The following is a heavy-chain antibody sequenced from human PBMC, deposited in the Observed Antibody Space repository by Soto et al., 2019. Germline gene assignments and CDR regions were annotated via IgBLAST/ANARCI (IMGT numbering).Heavy chain of an antibody. J-gene: IGHJ6*02. Sequence: SETLSLTCTVSGGSISSSSYYWGWIRQPPGKGLEWIGSIYYSGSTYHNPSLKSRVTISVDTSKNQFSLKLSSVTAADTAVYYCASIIPYSSGYHYYYGMDVWGQGTTVTVSS. V-gene: IGHV4-39*01. CDR2: IYYSGST. CDR3: ASIIPYSSGYHYYYGMDV. CDR1: GGSISSSSYY. D-gene: IGHD3-22*01.